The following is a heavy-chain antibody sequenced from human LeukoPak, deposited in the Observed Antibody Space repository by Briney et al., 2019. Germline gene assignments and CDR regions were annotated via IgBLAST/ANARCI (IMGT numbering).Heavy chain of an antibody. CDR3: ARAGVYASGIDAFDI. CDR2: IKQDGSEK. CDR1: GFTFSTYW. D-gene: IGHD3-10*01. V-gene: IGHV3-7*01. J-gene: IGHJ3*02. Sequence: GGSLRLSCAASGFTFSTYWMSWVRQPPGKGLEWVANIKQDGSEKYYVDSVKGRFTISRDNAKNSLFLQMNSLRAEDTAVYYCARAGVYASGIDAFDIWGHGTMVTVSS.